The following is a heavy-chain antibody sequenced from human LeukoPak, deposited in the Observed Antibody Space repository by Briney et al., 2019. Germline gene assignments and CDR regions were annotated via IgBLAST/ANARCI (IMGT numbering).Heavy chain of an antibody. Sequence: PGGSLRLSCAASGFTFSNYNMNWVRQAPGKGLEWVGRIKAKAHGGTIEYAAPVKGRFTISRDDSKNTLYLQMNSLKTEDTAVYYCTTDGVGVEGATYDNWGQGTLVSVSS. V-gene: IGHV3-15*01. CDR3: TTDGVGVEGATYDN. J-gene: IGHJ4*02. D-gene: IGHD1-26*01. CDR2: IKAKAHGGTI. CDR1: GFTFSNYN.